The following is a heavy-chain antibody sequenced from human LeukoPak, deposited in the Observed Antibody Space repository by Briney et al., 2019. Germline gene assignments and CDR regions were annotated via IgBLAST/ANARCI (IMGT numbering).Heavy chain of an antibody. Sequence: KASETLSLTCTVSGGSISSGSYYWSWIRQPAGKGLEWIGRIYTSGSTNYNPSLKSRVTISVDTSKNQFSLKLSSVTAADTAVYYCARKGGILDAFDIWGQGTMVIVSS. CDR2: IYTSGST. CDR3: ARKGGILDAFDI. J-gene: IGHJ3*02. CDR1: GGSISSGSYY. V-gene: IGHV4-61*02. D-gene: IGHD6-13*01.